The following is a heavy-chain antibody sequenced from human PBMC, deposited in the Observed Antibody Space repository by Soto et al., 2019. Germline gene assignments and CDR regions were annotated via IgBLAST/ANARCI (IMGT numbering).Heavy chain of an antibody. CDR3: ATKTPQLFTTVTTPYFDY. D-gene: IGHD4-17*01. CDR1: GFTFSSYS. J-gene: IGHJ4*02. V-gene: IGHV3-48*01. Sequence: PGGSLRLSCAASGFTFSSYSMNWVRQAPGKGLEWVSYISSSSSTIYYADSVKGRFTISRDNAKNSLYLQMNSLRAEDTAVYYCATKTPQLFTTVTTPYFDYWGQGTLVTVSS. CDR2: ISSSSSTI.